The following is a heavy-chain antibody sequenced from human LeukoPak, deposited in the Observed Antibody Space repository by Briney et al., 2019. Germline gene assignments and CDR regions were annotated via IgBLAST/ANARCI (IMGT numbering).Heavy chain of an antibody. V-gene: IGHV4-59*01. Sequence: SETLSLTCTVSGGSISSYYWSWIRQPPGKGLEWIGYIYYSGSTNYNPSLKSRVTISVDTSKNQFSLKLSSVTAADTAVYYCASLRPRDYYYGMDVWGQGTTVTVSS. CDR3: ASLRPRDYYYGMDV. CDR2: IYYSGST. J-gene: IGHJ6*02. CDR1: GGSISSYY.